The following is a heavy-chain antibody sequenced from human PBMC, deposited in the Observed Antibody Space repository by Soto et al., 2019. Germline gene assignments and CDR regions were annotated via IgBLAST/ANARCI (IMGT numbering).Heavy chain of an antibody. CDR3: AKNIVVVVAAKNGYFQH. CDR2: ISGSGGST. CDR1: GFTFSSYA. V-gene: IGHV3-23*01. D-gene: IGHD2-15*01. J-gene: IGHJ1*01. Sequence: GGSLRLSCAASGFTFSSYAMSWVRQAPGKGLEWVSAISGSGGSTYYADSVKGQFTISRDNSKNTLYLQMNSLRAEDTAVYYCAKNIVVVVAAKNGYFQHWGQGTLVTVSS.